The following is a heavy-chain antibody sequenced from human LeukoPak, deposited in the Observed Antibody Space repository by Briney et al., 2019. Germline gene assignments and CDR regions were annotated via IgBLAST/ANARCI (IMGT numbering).Heavy chain of an antibody. CDR1: GITLSYAW. D-gene: IGHD3-22*01. J-gene: IGHJ4*02. V-gene: IGHV3-15*01. CDR2: IKSNIDEGTP. CDR3: AGSGYAFDD. Sequence: GGSLRLSCVASGITLSYAWMTWVRQAPGKGLEWVGLIKSNIDEGTPDYADHVKGRFTISRDDSKNTVYLQMNSLKTEDTAVYYCAGSGYAFDDWGQGTLVTVSS.